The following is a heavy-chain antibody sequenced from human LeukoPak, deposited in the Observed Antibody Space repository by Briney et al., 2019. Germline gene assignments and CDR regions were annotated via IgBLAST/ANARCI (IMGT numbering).Heavy chain of an antibody. J-gene: IGHJ5*02. CDR2: IIPIFGTA. CDR3: ARQWSSSPQGFDP. Sequence: GASVKVSCKASGGTFSSYAISWVRQAPGQGLEWMGGIIPIFGTANYAQKFQGRVTITADESTSTAYMELSSLRSEDTAVYYCARQWSSSPQGFDPWGQGTLVTVSS. D-gene: IGHD6-13*01. CDR1: GGTFSSYA. V-gene: IGHV1-69*13.